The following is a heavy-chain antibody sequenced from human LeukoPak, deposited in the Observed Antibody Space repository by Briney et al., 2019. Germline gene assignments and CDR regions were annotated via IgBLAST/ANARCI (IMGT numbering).Heavy chain of an antibody. CDR1: GYTFTNYG. V-gene: IGHV1-18*01. Sequence: ASVKVSCKASGYTFTNYGINWVRQAPGQGLEWMGWISTYNGNTNYAQKFQGGVTMTTDTSTSTAYMELRSLRSDDTAVYYCARTPVLLWFGETSSTDYFDYWGQGTPVTVSS. D-gene: IGHD3-10*01. CDR2: ISTYNGNT. CDR3: ARTPVLLWFGETSSTDYFDY. J-gene: IGHJ4*02.